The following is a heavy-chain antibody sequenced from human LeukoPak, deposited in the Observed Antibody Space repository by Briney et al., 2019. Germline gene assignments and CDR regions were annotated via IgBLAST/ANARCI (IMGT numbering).Heavy chain of an antibody. CDR3: ARGKWTPSDYYYLYMDV. CDR2: IYHGRST. V-gene: IGHV4-4*02. CDR1: GGSISGNNW. D-gene: IGHD1-26*01. J-gene: IGHJ6*03. Sequence: SETLSLTCTVSGGSISGNNWWGWVRQAPGKGLEWIGEIYHGRSTSDNPSLRGRVTMSIDKSNNQFSLKLTSVTAADTAVYYCARGKWTPSDYYYLYMDVWGGGTTVTVSS.